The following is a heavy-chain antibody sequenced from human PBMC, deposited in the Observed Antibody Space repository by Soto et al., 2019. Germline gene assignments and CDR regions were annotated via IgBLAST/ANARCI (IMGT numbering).Heavy chain of an antibody. CDR1: GGSISSYY. CDR2: IYYSGST. D-gene: IGHD2-15*01. J-gene: IGHJ4*02. V-gene: IGHV4-59*08. Sequence: SETLSLTCTVSGGSISSYYWSWIRQPPGKGLEWIGYIYYSGSTNYNPSLKSRVTISVDTSKNQFSLKLSSVTAADTAVYYCARHYCSGGSCYPYYFDYWGQGTLVTVSS. CDR3: ARHYCSGGSCYPYYFDY.